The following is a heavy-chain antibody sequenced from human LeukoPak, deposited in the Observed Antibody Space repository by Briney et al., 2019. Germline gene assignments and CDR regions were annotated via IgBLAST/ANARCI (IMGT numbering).Heavy chain of an antibody. CDR3: ARYGYRTMVRGVRTTYYYYGMDV. CDR1: GYTFINYG. V-gene: IGHV1-18*01. Sequence: ASVKVSCKASGYTFINYGISWVRQAPGQGLEWMGWISVYSGNTNYVQNLQGRVMMTTDTSTNTAYLELRSLRSDDTAIYYCARYGYRTMVRGVRTTYYYYGMDVWGQGTTVTVSS. CDR2: ISVYSGNT. D-gene: IGHD3-10*01. J-gene: IGHJ6*02.